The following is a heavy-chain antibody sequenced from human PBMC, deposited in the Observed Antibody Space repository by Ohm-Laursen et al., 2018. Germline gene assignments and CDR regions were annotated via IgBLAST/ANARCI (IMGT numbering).Heavy chain of an antibody. Sequence: GTLSLTCAPSGFTSSDYYMSWIRQAPGKGLEWVAIIKQDGSEKLYVDSVKGRFTISRDNTKNSLYLQMNSLRVEDTAVYYCASDTWYFNLWGRGTLVTVSS. V-gene: IGHV3-7*01. CDR1: GFTSSDYY. CDR2: IKQDGSEK. J-gene: IGHJ2*01. CDR3: ASDTWYFNL.